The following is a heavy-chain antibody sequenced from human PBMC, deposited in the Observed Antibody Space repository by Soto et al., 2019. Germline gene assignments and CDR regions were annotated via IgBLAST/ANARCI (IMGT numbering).Heavy chain of an antibody. Sequence: EVQLLESGGDLVQPGGSLRLSCAASGFTFSSYAMSWVRQAPGKGLEWVSAISASGARAYYADSVKGRFTFSRDNSKNTLDLQMNSLRAEDTAVYYCAKQGVVVTAIDYWGQGTLVTVSS. V-gene: IGHV3-23*01. J-gene: IGHJ4*02. CDR2: ISASGARA. CDR3: AKQGVVVTAIDY. D-gene: IGHD2-21*02. CDR1: GFTFSSYA.